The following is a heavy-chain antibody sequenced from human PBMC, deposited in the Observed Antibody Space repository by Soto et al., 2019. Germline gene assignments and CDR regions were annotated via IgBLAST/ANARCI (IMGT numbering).Heavy chain of an antibody. CDR2: ISGSGGST. CDR3: AAGRDPYYDILTGYYMGGLTCDY. V-gene: IGHV3-23*01. D-gene: IGHD3-9*01. CDR1: GFTFSSYA. Sequence: EVQLLESGGGLVQPGGSLRLSCAASGFTFSSYAMSWVRQAPGKGLEWVSAISGSGGSTYYADSVKGRFTISRDNSKTTLYLQMNSLRAEDTAVYYCAAGRDPYYDILTGYYMGGLTCDYWGQGTLVTVSS. J-gene: IGHJ4*02.